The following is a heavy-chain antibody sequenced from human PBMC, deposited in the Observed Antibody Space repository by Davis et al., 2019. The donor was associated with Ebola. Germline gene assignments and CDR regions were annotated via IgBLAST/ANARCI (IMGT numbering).Heavy chain of an antibody. CDR1: GYTFTGYY. CDR3: ARDRVCSGATCYAYFDF. J-gene: IGHJ4*02. D-gene: IGHD2-15*01. Sequence: ASVPVSCKASGYTFTGYYIHWVRQAPGQGLEWMGWINPHSGDTKYSQKFQGWVTMTRDTPISTAYMELNRLTSDDTAVYYCARDRVCSGATCYAYFDFWGQGTLVTVSS. V-gene: IGHV1-2*04. CDR2: INPHSGDT.